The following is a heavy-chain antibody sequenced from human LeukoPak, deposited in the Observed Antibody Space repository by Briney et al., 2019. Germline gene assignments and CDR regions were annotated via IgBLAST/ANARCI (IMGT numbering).Heavy chain of an antibody. CDR1: GFTFSAYA. CDR3: ARDPNGDYIGAFDM. Sequence: GGSLRLSCTASGFTFSAYAMMWARQAPGKGPEWVSAIRGGGGSAFYADSVKGRFTISRDNSKYTLFLQMNSLRAEDTAVYYCARDPNGDYIGAFDMWGPGTMVTVSS. V-gene: IGHV3-23*01. D-gene: IGHD4-17*01. CDR2: IRGGGGSA. J-gene: IGHJ3*02.